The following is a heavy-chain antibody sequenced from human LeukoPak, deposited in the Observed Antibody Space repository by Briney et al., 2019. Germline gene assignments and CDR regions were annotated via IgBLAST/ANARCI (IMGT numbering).Heavy chain of an antibody. J-gene: IGHJ4*02. CDR2: INPSGGST. CDR1: GYTFTSYY. CDR3: ARDSPAVGFDY. Sequence: ASVKVSCKASGYTFTSYYMHWVRQVPGQGLEWMGIINPSGGSTSYAQKFQGRVTMTRDTSTSTVYMELSSLRSEDTAVYYCARDSPAVGFDYWGQGTLVTVSS. V-gene: IGHV1-46*01. D-gene: IGHD3-16*01.